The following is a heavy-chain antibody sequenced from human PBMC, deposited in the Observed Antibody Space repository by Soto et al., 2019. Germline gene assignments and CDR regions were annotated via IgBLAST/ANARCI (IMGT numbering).Heavy chain of an antibody. V-gene: IGHV1-69*01. CDR2: IIPIFGIG. D-gene: IGHD3-3*01. J-gene: IGHJ6*02. CDR3: ARSPITLFVLISIPPLYFSEMGV. CDR1: GGTFNRYA. Sequence: QVQLVQSGAEVKKPGSSVKVSCKASGGTFNRYAISWVRQAPGQGLEWMGGIIPIFGIGNDAQRFQGRVTITADESTGTAYMELSGLRSQDTCVYYCARSPITLFVLISIPPLYFSEMGVWGQATTVIVS.